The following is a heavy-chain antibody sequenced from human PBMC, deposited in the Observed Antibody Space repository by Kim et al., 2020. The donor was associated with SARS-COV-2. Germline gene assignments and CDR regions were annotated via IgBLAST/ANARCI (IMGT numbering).Heavy chain of an antibody. V-gene: IGHV3-48*03. CDR3: ARDVWWKDHLDTQAYGMDV. J-gene: IGHJ6*02. Sequence: GRLTSSRDNAKNSLYLQMNSLRAEDTAVYYCARDVWWKDHLDTQAYGMDVWGQGTTVTVSS. D-gene: IGHD1-1*01.